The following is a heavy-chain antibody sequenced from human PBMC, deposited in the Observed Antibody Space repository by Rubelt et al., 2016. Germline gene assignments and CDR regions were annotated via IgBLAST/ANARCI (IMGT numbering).Heavy chain of an antibody. V-gene: IGHV4-59*12. D-gene: IGHD1-26*01. CDR2: IYYSGST. Sequence: QVQLQESGPGLVKPSETLSLTCTVSGGSISGYYWSWIRQPPGKGLEWIGYIYYSGSTKYNPSLKSRVTISIDTSNNRFSLRLRSVTAADTALYYCVKMIVGATGDWGQGTQVTVSS. CDR1: GGSISGYY. J-gene: IGHJ4*02. CDR3: VKMIVGATGD.